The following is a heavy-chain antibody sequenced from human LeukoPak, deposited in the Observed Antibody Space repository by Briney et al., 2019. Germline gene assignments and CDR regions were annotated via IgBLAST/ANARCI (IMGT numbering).Heavy chain of an antibody. J-gene: IGHJ4*02. Sequence: GGSLRLSCAASGFTFSNAWMSWVRQAPGKGLEWVGRIKSKTGGGTTDYAAPVKGRFTISRDDSKNTLYLQMNSLKTEDTAVYYCTTEVATILFDYWGQGTLVTVSS. V-gene: IGHV3-15*01. CDR1: GFTFSNAW. D-gene: IGHD5-12*01. CDR3: TTEVATILFDY. CDR2: IKSKTGGGTT.